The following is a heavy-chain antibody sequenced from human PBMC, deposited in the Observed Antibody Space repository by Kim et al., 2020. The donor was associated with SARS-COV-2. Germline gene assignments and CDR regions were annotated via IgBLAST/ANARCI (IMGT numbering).Heavy chain of an antibody. CDR3: AGNQRSFWDI. CDR2: IYYSGST. D-gene: IGHD3-3*01. J-gene: IGHJ3*02. CDR1: GGSISSYY. Sequence: SETLSLTCTVSGGSISSYYWSWIRQPPGKGLEWIGYIYYSGSTNYNPSLKSRVTISVDTSKNQFSLKLSSVTAADTAVYYCAGNQRSFWDIWGQGTMVTVSS. V-gene: IGHV4-59*01.